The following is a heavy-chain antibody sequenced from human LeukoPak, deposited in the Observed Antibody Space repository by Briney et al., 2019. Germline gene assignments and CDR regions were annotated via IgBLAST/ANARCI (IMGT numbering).Heavy chain of an antibody. V-gene: IGHV4-59*01. Sequence: PSETLSLTCTVSGVSISPDYWSWIRQPPGKGLEWIGNIYNSGSTNYTPSLRSRVTISVDTSKNQFSLKLSSLTAADTAVYYCARDLQHSYGRSLAYWGQGTLVTVSS. J-gene: IGHJ4*02. CDR2: IYNSGST. CDR1: GVSISPDY. D-gene: IGHD5-18*01. CDR3: ARDLQHSYGRSLAY.